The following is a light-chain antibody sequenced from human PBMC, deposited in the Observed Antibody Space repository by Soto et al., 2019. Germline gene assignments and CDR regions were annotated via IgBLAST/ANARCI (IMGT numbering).Light chain of an antibody. CDR3: QQYDKWPPIT. Sequence: ETVMTQSPATLSVSPGERVTLSCRASQSVSSNVAWYQKKAGQPPRLLIYGASTRATGVPARFSGSGSETEFTLTISSLQSEDFAVYYCQQYDKWPPITFGQGTRLEI. CDR2: GAS. J-gene: IGKJ5*01. V-gene: IGKV3-15*01. CDR1: QSVSSN.